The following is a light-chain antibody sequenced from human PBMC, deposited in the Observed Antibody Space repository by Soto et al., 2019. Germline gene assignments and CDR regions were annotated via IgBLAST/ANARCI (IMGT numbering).Light chain of an antibody. V-gene: IGLV6-57*01. CDR1: SGSIARNY. CDR2: EDN. Sequence: NFMLTQPHSVSESPGRTVTISCTRSSGSIARNYVQWYQQRPGSSPTIVIYEDNQRPSGVPDRFSGTIDSSSNSASLTISGLKTEDEADYYCQSYDSSNPVFGGGTQLTVL. CDR3: QSYDSSNPV. J-gene: IGLJ7*01.